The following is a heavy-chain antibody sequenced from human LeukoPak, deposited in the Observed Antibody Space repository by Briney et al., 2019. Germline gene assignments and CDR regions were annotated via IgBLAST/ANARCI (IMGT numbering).Heavy chain of an antibody. CDR3: AKAPRMEDILIVPAALPDY. D-gene: IGHD2-2*01. V-gene: IGHV3-7*01. CDR1: GFTFSSYW. CDR2: IDQDGSEK. Sequence: QPGGSLRLSCAASGFTFSSYWMSWVRQVPGKGLEWVANIDQDGSEKYYVDSVKGRFTISRDNAKNSLYLQMNSLRAEDTAVYYCAKAPRMEDILIVPAALPDYWGQGTLVTVSS. J-gene: IGHJ4*02.